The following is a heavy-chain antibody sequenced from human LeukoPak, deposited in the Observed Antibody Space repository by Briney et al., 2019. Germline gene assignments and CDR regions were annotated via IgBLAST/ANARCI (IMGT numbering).Heavy chain of an antibody. CDR3: ARGPYKYDGSGAFDI. J-gene: IGHJ3*02. D-gene: IGHD3-22*01. Sequence: SETLSLTCTVSGGSISSYYWSWIRQPAGKGLEWIGRIYTSGSTNYNPSLKSRVTISVDTSKNQFSLRLTSVTAADTAVYYCARGPYKYDGSGAFDIWGQGTMVTVSS. V-gene: IGHV4-4*07. CDR2: IYTSGST. CDR1: GGSISSYY.